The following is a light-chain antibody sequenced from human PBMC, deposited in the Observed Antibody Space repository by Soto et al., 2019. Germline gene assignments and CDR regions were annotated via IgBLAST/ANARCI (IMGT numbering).Light chain of an antibody. V-gene: IGLV1-47*01. J-gene: IGLJ3*02. CDR1: RSNIGRNY. CDR2: RNN. Sequence: QSVLTQPPSASGTPGQRVSISCSGSRSNIGRNYVYWYQQLPGTAPKLLIQRNNERPSGVPDRFSGSKSGTSASLAISGLLSDDEADYYCAAWDDNLNGPVFGGGTQLTVL. CDR3: AAWDDNLNGPV.